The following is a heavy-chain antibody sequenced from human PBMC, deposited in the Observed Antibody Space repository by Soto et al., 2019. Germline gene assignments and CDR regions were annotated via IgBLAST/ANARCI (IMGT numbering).Heavy chain of an antibody. CDR3: ARFREASWFDP. CDR2: IYYSGST. J-gene: IGHJ5*02. Sequence: SETLSLTCTVSGGSITTYYLSWVRQPPGKGLECIGYIYYSGSTNYNPSLKSRVSISVDTSKNQFSLKLSSVTAADTAVYYCARFREASWFDPWGQGTLVIVSS. CDR1: GGSITTYY. D-gene: IGHD3-10*01. V-gene: IGHV4-59*01.